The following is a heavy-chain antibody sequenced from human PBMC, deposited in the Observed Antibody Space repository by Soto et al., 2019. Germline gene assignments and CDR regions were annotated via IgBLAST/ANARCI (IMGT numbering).Heavy chain of an antibody. V-gene: IGHV3-48*01. Sequence: LRLDGRGAGYDLSSYCLTWLCQAQGKGLEWVSYISSSSSTVYYADSVKGRFTISRDNAKNSLYLQMNSLSAEDTAVYYCFQVWFGYWGQGNLVTVYS. CDR2: ISSSSSTV. J-gene: IGHJ4*02. CDR3: FQVWFGY. D-gene: IGHD5-18*01. CDR1: GYDLSSYC.